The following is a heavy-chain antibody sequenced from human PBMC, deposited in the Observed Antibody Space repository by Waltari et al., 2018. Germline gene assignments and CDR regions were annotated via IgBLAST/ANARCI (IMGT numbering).Heavy chain of an antibody. CDR1: GGSFSGYS. CDR2: INHSGST. J-gene: IGHJ4*02. V-gene: IGHV4-34*01. CDR3: ARPGTYCSGGSCSGPFDY. Sequence: QVQLQQWGAGLLKPSETLSLTCAVYGGSFSGYSWSWVRPPPGKGLEWIVEINHSGSTNYNPSLKSRVTISVDTSKNQFSLKLSSVTAADTAVYYCARPGTYCSGGSCSGPFDYWGQGTLVTVSS. D-gene: IGHD2-15*01.